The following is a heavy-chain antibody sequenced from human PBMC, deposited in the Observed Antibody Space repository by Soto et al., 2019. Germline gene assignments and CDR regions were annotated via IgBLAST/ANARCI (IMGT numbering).Heavy chain of an antibody. V-gene: IGHV3-48*01. CDR1: GFTFSSYS. Sequence: EVQLVESGGGLVQPGGSLRLSCAASGFTFSSYSMNWVRQAPGKGLEWVSYISSSSSTIYYADSVKGRFTISRDNAKNSLYLQMNGLRAEDTAVYYCARDGGARIMITFGGVRDAFDIWGQGTMVTVSS. J-gene: IGHJ3*02. CDR2: ISSSSSTI. CDR3: ARDGGARIMITFGGVRDAFDI. D-gene: IGHD3-16*01.